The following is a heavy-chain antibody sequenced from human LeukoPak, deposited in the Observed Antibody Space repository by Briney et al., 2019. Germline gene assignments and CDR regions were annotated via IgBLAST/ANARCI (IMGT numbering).Heavy chain of an antibody. J-gene: IGHJ5*02. CDR1: GYTLTGYY. Sequence: GASVKVSCKASGYTLTGYYMHWVRQAPGQGLEWMGWINPNSGGTNYAQKFQGRVTMTRDTSISTAYMELSRLRSDDTAVYYCARIRRYYDSPDWFDPWGQGTLVTVSS. CDR2: INPNSGGT. V-gene: IGHV1-2*02. D-gene: IGHD3-22*01. CDR3: ARIRRYYDSPDWFDP.